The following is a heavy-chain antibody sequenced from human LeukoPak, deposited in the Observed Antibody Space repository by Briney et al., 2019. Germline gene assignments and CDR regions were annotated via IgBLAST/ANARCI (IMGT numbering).Heavy chain of an antibody. V-gene: IGHV4-59*01. CDR1: GGSISSYY. J-gene: IGHJ5*02. CDR2: IYYSGST. Sequence: SETLSLTCTVSGGSISSYYWSWIRQPPGKGLEWIGYIYYSGSTNYNPSLKSRVTISVDTSKNQFSLKLSSVTAADTAVYYCARGHYDFWRPYNWFDPWGQGTLVTVSS. CDR3: ARGHYDFWRPYNWFDP. D-gene: IGHD3-3*01.